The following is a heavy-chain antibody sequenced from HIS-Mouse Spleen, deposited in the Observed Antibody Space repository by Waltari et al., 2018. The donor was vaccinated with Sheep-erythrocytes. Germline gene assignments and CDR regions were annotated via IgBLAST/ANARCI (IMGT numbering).Heavy chain of an antibody. V-gene: IGHV5-51*01. CDR1: GYSFTSYW. J-gene: IGHJ3*02. D-gene: IGHD3-22*01. CDR3: ARQYYYDSSGYAAHDAFDI. Sequence: EVQLVQSGAEVKKPGESLKISCNGSGYSFTSYWIGWVRQMPGKGLEWMGINYPGNSDTRYSPYFQGQVTISADKSISTAYLQWSSLKASDTAMYYCARQYYYDSSGYAAHDAFDIWGQGTMVTVSS. CDR2: NYPGNSDT.